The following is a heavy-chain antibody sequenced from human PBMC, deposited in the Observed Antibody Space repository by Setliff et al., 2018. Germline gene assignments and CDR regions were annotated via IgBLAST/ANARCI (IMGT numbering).Heavy chain of an antibody. CDR2: ISAYTGNT. V-gene: IGHV1-18*04. CDR1: GYTFTDFY. J-gene: IGHJ4*02. D-gene: IGHD6-19*01. Sequence: ASVKVSCKTSGYTFTDFYIQWVRQAPGQGLEWMGWISAYTGNTKFAQKFQGRVTMTTDTSTSTAYMELRSLRSDDTAVYYCARGQKVAGFSHFDYWGQGTLVTVSS. CDR3: ARGQKVAGFSHFDY.